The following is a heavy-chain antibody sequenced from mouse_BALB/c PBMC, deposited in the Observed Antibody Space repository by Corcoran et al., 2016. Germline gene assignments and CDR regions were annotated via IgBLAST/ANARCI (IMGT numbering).Heavy chain of an antibody. V-gene: IGHV1-55*01. Sequence: QVQLQQPGAELVKPGTSVKLSCKASGYNFTSYWINWVKLRPGQGLEWIGDIYPGSGSTNYNEKFKSKATRTVDTSSSTAYMQLSSLASEDSALYYCARWSAWFAYWGQGTLVTVSA. CDR2: IYPGSGST. CDR1: GYNFTSYW. CDR3: ARWSAWFAY. J-gene: IGHJ3*01. D-gene: IGHD1-1*02.